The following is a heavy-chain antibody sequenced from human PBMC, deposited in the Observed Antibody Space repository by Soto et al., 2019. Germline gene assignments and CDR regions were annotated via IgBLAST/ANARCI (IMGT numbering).Heavy chain of an antibody. J-gene: IGHJ3*02. V-gene: IGHV4-59*01. Sequence: QLQLQESGPGLVKPSETLSLTCSVSGGTNSSYYWSWIRQPPGKGLEWIGYVYYSGNTNYNPSLKSRVTITIDTSKTQFSLKLRSVTGADTAVYFCARSISARPEADIWGQGTIVTVSS. CDR3: ARSISARPEADI. D-gene: IGHD6-6*01. CDR1: GGTNSSYY. CDR2: VYYSGNT.